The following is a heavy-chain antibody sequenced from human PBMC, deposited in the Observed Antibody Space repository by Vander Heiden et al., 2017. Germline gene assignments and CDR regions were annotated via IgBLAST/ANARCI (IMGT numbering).Heavy chain of an antibody. CDR3: GGLNQSYGMDV. CDR2: IWYDGSNK. CDR1: GFTFSSYG. J-gene: IGHJ6*02. Sequence: QVQLVESGGGVVQPGRSLRLSCAASGFTFSSYGMHWVRQAPGKGLEWVAVIWYDGSNKYYADSVKGRFTISRDNSKNTLYLQMNRLRAEDTAVYYCGGLNQSYGMDVWGQGTTVTVSS. V-gene: IGHV3-33*01.